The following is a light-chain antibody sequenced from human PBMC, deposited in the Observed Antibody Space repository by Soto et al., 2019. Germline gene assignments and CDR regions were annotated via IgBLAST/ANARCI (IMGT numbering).Light chain of an antibody. CDR2: GNS. J-gene: IGLJ1*01. CDR1: SSNIGAGYD. V-gene: IGLV1-40*01. CDR3: QSHDSSYDV. Sequence: QSVLTQPPSVSGAPGQRVTISCTGSSSNIGAGYDVHWYQQLPGTAPKLLIYGNSNRPSGVPDRFSASKSGTSASLAITGLQPEDEADYYCQSHDSSYDVFGTGTKLTVL.